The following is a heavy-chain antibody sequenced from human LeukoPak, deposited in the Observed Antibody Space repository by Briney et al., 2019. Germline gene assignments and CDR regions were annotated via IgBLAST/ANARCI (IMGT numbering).Heavy chain of an antibody. D-gene: IGHD3-9*01. CDR1: GGSFSGYY. J-gene: IGHJ4*02. Sequence: SETLSLTCAVYGGSFSGYYWSWIRQPPGKGLEWIGEINHSGSTNYNPSLKSRVTISVDTSKNQFSLKLSSVTAADTAVYYCARVDPKNYDILTDYIDYWGQGTLVTVSS. CDR2: INHSGST. V-gene: IGHV4-34*01. CDR3: ARVDPKNYDILTDYIDY.